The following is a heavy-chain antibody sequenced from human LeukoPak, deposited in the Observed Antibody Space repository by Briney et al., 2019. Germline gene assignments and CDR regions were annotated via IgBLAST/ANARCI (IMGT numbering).Heavy chain of an antibody. Sequence: SVKVSCKASGGTFSSYAISWVRQAPGQGLEWMGGIIPIFGTANYAQKFQGRVTITADESTSTAYMELSSLRSEDTAVYYCARVKGNWNYWFDPWGQGTLVTVSS. V-gene: IGHV1-69*13. CDR2: IIPIFGTA. CDR1: GGTFSSYA. J-gene: IGHJ5*02. CDR3: ARVKGNWNYWFDP. D-gene: IGHD1-7*01.